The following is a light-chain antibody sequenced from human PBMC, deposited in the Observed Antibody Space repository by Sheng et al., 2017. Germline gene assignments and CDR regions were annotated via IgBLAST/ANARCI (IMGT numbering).Light chain of an antibody. V-gene: IGLV3-21*02. CDR1: NIESKS. Sequence: YEVTQPSSVSVAPGQTARITCGGNNIESKSVHWYQQKPGQAPVLVVYDDNNRPSGIPERFSGSNSGNTATLTINGVEVGDEADYYCQVWDTNSDVVFGGGAKLTVL. J-gene: IGLJ2*01. CDR2: DDN. CDR3: QVWDTNSDVV.